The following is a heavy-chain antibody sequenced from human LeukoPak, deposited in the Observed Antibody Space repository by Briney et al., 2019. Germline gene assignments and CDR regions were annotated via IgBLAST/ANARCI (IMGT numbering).Heavy chain of an antibody. CDR1: GFTVSSNY. J-gene: IGHJ4*02. V-gene: IGHV3-66*01. CDR2: IYSGGST. CDR3: ARDQGGEYSSSWFDF. D-gene: IGHD6-13*01. Sequence: PGGSLRLSCAASGFTVSSNYMTWIREAPGKGLEWVSTIYSGGSTSYGDSVKGRFTISRDSSKNTLYLQMSSRRDDDTAVYYCARDQGGEYSSSWFDFWGQGTLVTVSS.